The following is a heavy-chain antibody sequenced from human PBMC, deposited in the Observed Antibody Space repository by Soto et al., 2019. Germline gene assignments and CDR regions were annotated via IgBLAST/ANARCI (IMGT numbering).Heavy chain of an antibody. CDR2: ISWNSGRI. V-gene: IGHV3-9*01. CDR3: AKARLWGGDGYNSFYYNAMDV. Sequence: GGSLRLSCAASGFTFDDYAMYWVRQAPGKGLEWVSGISWNSGRIGYADSVKGRFTISRDNAKNSLYLQMNSLRPEGTALYYCAKARLWGGDGYNSFYYNAMDVWGQGTTVTVSS. J-gene: IGHJ6*02. D-gene: IGHD3-16*01. CDR1: GFTFDDYA.